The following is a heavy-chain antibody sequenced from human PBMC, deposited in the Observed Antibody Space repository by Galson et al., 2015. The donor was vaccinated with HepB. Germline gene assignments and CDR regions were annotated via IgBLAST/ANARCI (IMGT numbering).Heavy chain of an antibody. D-gene: IGHD5-24*01. Sequence: LSLTCTVSGGSISSSSYYWGWIRQPPGKGLEWIGSIYYSGSTYYNPSLKSRVTISVDTSKNQFSLKLSSVTAADTAVYYCARHRAFFNYFDYWGQGTLVTVSS. V-gene: IGHV4-39*01. CDR3: ARHRAFFNYFDY. J-gene: IGHJ4*02. CDR1: GGSISSSSYY. CDR2: IYYSGST.